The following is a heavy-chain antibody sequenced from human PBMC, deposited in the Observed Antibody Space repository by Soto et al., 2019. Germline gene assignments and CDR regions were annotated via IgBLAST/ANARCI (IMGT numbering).Heavy chain of an antibody. CDR2: IYYSGST. CDR3: ARATVTGGWFDP. J-gene: IGHJ5*02. Sequence: QVQLQESGPGLVKPSQTLSLTCTVSGGSISSGGYYWSWIPQHPGKGLEGIGYIYYSGSTYYNPSLKSRVTISVDTSKNQFSLKLSSVTAADTAVYYCARATVTGGWFDPWGQGTLVTVSS. CDR1: GGSISSGGYY. D-gene: IGHD4-17*01. V-gene: IGHV4-31*03.